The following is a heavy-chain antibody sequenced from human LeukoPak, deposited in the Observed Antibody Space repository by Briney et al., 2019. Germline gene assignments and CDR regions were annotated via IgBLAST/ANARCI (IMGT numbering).Heavy chain of an antibody. J-gene: IGHJ4*02. CDR2: IKQDGSEK. V-gene: IGHV3-7*01. CDR3: AREGSGWQGGFDY. Sequence: GGSLRLSCAASDFIFGNYWMSWVRQAPGEGPEWVASIKQDGSEKNYVDSVKGRFTISRDNAKNSLYLQLKSLRVEDTAVYYCAREGSGWQGGFDYWGQGTLVTVSS. D-gene: IGHD6-19*01. CDR1: DFIFGNYW.